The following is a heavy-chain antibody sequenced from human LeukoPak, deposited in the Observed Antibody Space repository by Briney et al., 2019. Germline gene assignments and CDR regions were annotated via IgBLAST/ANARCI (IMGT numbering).Heavy chain of an antibody. CDR1: GGSISSYY. J-gene: IGHJ4*02. V-gene: IGHV4-59*08. D-gene: IGHD6-19*01. CDR2: ISYSGST. CDR3: ARIQKEIAVAAGLDY. Sequence: SETLSLTCTVSGGSISSYYWSWIRQPPGKGLEWIGYISYSGSTYYNPSLKSRVTISVDTSKSQFSLKLSSVTAADTAVYYCARIQKEIAVAAGLDYWGQGTLVTVSS.